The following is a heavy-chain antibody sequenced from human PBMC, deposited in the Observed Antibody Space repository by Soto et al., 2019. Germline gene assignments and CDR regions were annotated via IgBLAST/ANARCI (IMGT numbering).Heavy chain of an antibody. CDR1: GYSFTSYW. Sequence: EVQLVQSGAEVKKPGESLRISCKGSGYSFTSYWISWVRQMPGKGLEWMGRIDPSDSYTNYSPSFQGHVTISADKSISTACLQWSSLKASDTAMYYCARLAMATRRGYYGMDVWGQGTTVTVSS. CDR2: IDPSDSYT. CDR3: ARLAMATRRGYYGMDV. V-gene: IGHV5-10-1*01. D-gene: IGHD5-12*01. J-gene: IGHJ6*02.